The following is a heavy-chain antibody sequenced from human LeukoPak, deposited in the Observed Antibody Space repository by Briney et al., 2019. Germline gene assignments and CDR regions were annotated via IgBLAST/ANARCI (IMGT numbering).Heavy chain of an antibody. CDR3: ARARKRWLQLLSAFDI. V-gene: IGHV4-34*01. D-gene: IGHD5-24*01. Sequence: PSETLSLTCAVYGGSFSGYYWSWIRQPPGKGLEWIGEINHSGSTNYNPSLKSRVTISVDTSKNQFSLKLSSVTAADTVVYYCARARKRWLQLLSAFDIWGQGTMVTVSS. CDR2: INHSGST. CDR1: GGSFSGYY. J-gene: IGHJ3*02.